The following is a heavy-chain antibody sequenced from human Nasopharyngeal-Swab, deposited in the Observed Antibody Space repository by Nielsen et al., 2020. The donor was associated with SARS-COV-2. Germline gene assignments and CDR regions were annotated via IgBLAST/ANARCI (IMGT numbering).Heavy chain of an antibody. CDR2: IDWHDDK. J-gene: IGHJ4*02. CDR3: AQICDSMPVHYPFDY. CDR1: GFLLSPSARC. V-gene: IGHV2-70*11. Sequence: SGPPLAKLTQILILLCTFSGFLLSPSARCVSWIRQPPGKSLEWLVRIDWHDDKYYSTSLKIRLTIFKDTSKNQVVLTMTNMEPGDTATYYCAQICDSMPVHYPFDYWGQGTLVTVSS. D-gene: IGHD3-22*01.